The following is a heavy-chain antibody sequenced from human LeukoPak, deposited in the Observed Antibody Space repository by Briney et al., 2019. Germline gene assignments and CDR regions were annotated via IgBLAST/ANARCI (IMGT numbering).Heavy chain of an antibody. CDR1: GYSISSDNY. J-gene: IGHJ4*02. CDR3: ARAPRDSSSSNYMRRFDY. V-gene: IGHV4-38-2*01. Sequence: SATLSLTCAVSGYSISSDNYWVWIRQPPGQGLEWTGGIYHSGSTYYNPSLKSRVTMSVDTSKNQFSLKLSSVTAADTAVYYCARAPRDSSSSNYMRRFDYWGQGTLVTVSS. CDR2: IYHSGST. D-gene: IGHD3-22*01.